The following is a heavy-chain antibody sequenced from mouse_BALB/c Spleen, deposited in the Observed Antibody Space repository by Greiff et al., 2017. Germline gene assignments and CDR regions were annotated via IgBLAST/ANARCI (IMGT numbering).Heavy chain of an antibody. CDR1: GFTFSSYG. Sequence: EVQLVESGGGLVQPGGSLKLSCAASGFTFSSYGMSWVRQTPDKRLELVATINSNGGSTYYPDSVKGRFTISRDNAKNTLYLQMSSLKSEDTAMYYCARDLYFWGQGTLVTVSA. D-gene: IGHD2-1*01. CDR3: ARDLYF. CDR2: INSNGGST. J-gene: IGHJ3*01. V-gene: IGHV5-6-3*01.